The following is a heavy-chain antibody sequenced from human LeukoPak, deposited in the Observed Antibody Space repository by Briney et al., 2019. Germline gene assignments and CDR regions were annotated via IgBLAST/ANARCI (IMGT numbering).Heavy chain of an antibody. D-gene: IGHD6-19*01. V-gene: IGHV4-61*02. Sequence: SETLSLTCTVSGGSISSGSYYWSWIRQPAGKGLEWIGRIYTSGSTNYNPSLKSRVTISVDTSKNQFSLKPSSVTAADTAVYYCARGVAASSGWYLDAFDIWGQGTMVTVSS. CDR2: IYTSGST. J-gene: IGHJ3*02. CDR1: GGSISSGSYY. CDR3: ARGVAASSGWYLDAFDI.